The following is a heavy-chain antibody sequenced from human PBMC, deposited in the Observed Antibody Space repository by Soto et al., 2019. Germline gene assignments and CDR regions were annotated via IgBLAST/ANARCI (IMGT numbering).Heavy chain of an antibody. J-gene: IGHJ1*01. CDR3: ARHRCGSGIVGQH. Sequence: QLQLQESGPGLVKPSETLSLTCTVSGDSISGSNYNWGWIRQPPGKGLEWIASIYYSGSTYYNPSLKSRLTTSADTSKNQFSRKLSSVTAADTAVYYCARHRCGSGIVGQHWGQGTLVTVSS. CDR1: GDSISGSNYN. D-gene: IGHD3-10*01. CDR2: IYYSGST. V-gene: IGHV4-39*01.